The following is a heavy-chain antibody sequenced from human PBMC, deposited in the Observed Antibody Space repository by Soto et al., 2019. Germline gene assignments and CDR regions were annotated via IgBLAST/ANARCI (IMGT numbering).Heavy chain of an antibody. CDR1: GFTFSHYY. J-gene: IGHJ4*02. Sequence: QEPLVESGGGLVKPGGSLRLSCAASGFTFSHYYMGWVRQAPGKGLEWISYINPTSGHINYANSVRGRFIISRDNEKNSVFLQMDGLKVEDTAVYFCARLAYSAAFNRHFDLWGRGSLVTVSS. CDR3: ARLAYSAAFNRHFDL. CDR2: INPTSGHI. D-gene: IGHD4-4*01. V-gene: IGHV3-11*06.